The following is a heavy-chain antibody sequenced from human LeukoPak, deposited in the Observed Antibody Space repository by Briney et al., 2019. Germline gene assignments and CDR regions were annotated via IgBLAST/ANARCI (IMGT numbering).Heavy chain of an antibody. D-gene: IGHD3-10*01. J-gene: IGHJ4*02. CDR3: ARGYYGSGYVDY. CDR2: INAGNGNT. Sequence: GASVTVSCTASGYTFTSYAVHWVRPAPGRRLEWMGWINAGNGNTKYSQKFQGRVTITRDTSASTAYMELSSLRSENTAVYYCARGYYGSGYVDYWGQGTLVTVSS. CDR1: GYTFTSYA. V-gene: IGHV1-3*01.